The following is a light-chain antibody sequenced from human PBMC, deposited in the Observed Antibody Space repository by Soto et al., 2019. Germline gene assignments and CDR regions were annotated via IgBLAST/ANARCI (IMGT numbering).Light chain of an antibody. CDR3: QQRRNWPPGIT. V-gene: IGKV3-11*01. Sequence: EIVLTQSPATLSLSPGERLTLSCRARQSVDIHLDWYQQNPGQAPRPLRYAASSRATGIPDMFSGSGSGTDFTLTTSSLEPQEFAVSYGQQRRNWPPGITFGQGTRLEI. CDR1: QSVDIH. CDR2: AAS. J-gene: IGKJ5*01.